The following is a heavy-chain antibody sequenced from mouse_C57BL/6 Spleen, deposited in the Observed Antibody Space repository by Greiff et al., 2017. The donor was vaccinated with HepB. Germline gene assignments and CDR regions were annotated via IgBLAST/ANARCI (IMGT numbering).Heavy chain of an antibody. V-gene: IGHV1-64*01. D-gene: IGHD1-1*01. CDR2: IHPNSGST. J-gene: IGHJ4*01. Sequence: VQLQQSGAELVKPGASVKLSCKASGYTFTSYWMHWVKQRPGQGLEWIGMIHPNSGSTNYNEKFKSKATLTVDKSSSTAYMQLSSLTSEDSAVYYCARGAGSSYDYYAMDYWGQGTSVTVSS. CDR3: ARGAGSSYDYYAMDY. CDR1: GYTFTSYW.